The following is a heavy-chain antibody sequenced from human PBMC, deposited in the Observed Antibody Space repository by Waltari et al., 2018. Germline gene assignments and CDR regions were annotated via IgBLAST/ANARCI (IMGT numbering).Heavy chain of an antibody. CDR2: IIPIFGTA. D-gene: IGHD3-16*01. CDR1: GGTFSSYA. V-gene: IGHV1-69*13. CDR3: AANGDGGITRGNYFDY. J-gene: IGHJ4*02. Sequence: QVQLVQSGAEVKKPGSSVKVSCKASGGTFSSYAISWVRQAPGQGLEWMGGIIPIFGTANYAQKCQGRVTITADESTSTAYMELSSLRSEDTAGYYCAANGDGGITRGNYFDYWGQGTLVTVSS.